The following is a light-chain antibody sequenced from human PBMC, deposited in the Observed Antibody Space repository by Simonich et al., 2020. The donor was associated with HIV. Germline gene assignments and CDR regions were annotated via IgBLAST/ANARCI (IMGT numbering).Light chain of an antibody. V-gene: IGKV4-1*01. CDR3: QQYFSTPRT. J-gene: IGKJ1*01. Sequence: DIVMTQSPDSLAVSLGERATINCKSSQTVLYSSNNTNYLAGYQQKPGQPPKLLIYWASTRESGVPDRFSGSGSGTDFTLTISSLQAEDVAVYYCQQYFSTPRTFGQGTKVEIK. CDR1: QTVLYSSNNTNY. CDR2: WAS.